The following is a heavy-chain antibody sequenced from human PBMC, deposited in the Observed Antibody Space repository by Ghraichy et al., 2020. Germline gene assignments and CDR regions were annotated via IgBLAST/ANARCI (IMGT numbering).Heavy chain of an antibody. J-gene: IGHJ4*02. D-gene: IGHD4-23*01. CDR3: AREGNSYHFDY. Sequence: GESLNISCAASGFTFNSYGMHWVRQAPGKGLEWVAAIWYDGSNKYYADSVKGRFTISRDNSKNTLYLQMNSLRAEDTAVYYCAREGNSYHFDYWGQGTLVTVSS. CDR2: IWYDGSNK. CDR1: GFTFNSYG. V-gene: IGHV3-33*01.